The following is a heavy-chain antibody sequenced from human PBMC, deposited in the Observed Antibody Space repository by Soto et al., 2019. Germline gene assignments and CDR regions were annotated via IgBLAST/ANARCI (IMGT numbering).Heavy chain of an antibody. CDR3: ARGSYNGYNLPHAFDI. J-gene: IGHJ3*02. CDR2: IIPIFGAA. Sequence: PGKVSCKASGGTFSSYAISWVRQAPGQGLEWMGGIIPIFGAANYAQKFQGRVTITADESTSTAYMELSSLRSEDTAVYYCARGSYNGYNLPHAFDIWGQGTMVTVSS. V-gene: IGHV1-69*13. D-gene: IGHD5-12*01. CDR1: GGTFSSYA.